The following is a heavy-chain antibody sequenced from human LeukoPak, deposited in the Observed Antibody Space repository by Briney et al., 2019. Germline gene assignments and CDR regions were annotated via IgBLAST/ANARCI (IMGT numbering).Heavy chain of an antibody. J-gene: IGHJ3*02. D-gene: IGHD6-19*01. Sequence: GRSLRLSCAASGFTFSNYGMHWVRQAPGKGLVWVAVIAYDGSNEYYAEFVKGRFTISRDNSKNTLYLQMYSLRAEDTAVYFCAKDQGIAVAGTDDAFDIWGQGTRVTVSS. CDR1: GFTFSNYG. CDR3: AKDQGIAVAGTDDAFDI. CDR2: IAYDGSNE. V-gene: IGHV3-30*18.